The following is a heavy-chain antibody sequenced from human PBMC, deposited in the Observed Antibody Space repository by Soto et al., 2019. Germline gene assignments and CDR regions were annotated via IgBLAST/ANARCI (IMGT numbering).Heavy chain of an antibody. Sequence: QVQLVESGGGVVQPGRSLRLSCAASGFTFSSYAMHWVRQAPGKGLEWVAVVSFDGTNKYYADSVKGRFTISRDNSKKTLYLQMNSLRPEDTTVYFYARDGCSGGSCFDYWGQGTLVTVSS. V-gene: IGHV3-30-3*01. D-gene: IGHD2-15*01. CDR3: ARDGCSGGSCFDY. CDR2: VSFDGTNK. CDR1: GFTFSSYA. J-gene: IGHJ4*02.